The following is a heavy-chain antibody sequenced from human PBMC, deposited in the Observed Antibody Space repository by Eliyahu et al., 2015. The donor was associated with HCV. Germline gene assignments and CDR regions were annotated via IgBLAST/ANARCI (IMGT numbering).Heavy chain of an antibody. CDR1: VFTFXGCX. Sequence: EVQLVESGGGLVQPGRSLRLSCAASVFTFXGCXMHXXRQXPGKGLGWVSGXSWNSGSIGYADSVKGRFTISRDNAKNSLYLQMNSLRAEDTAFYYCAKDPTGWYRTGAFDIWGQGTMVTVSS. CDR3: AKDPTGWYRTGAFDI. V-gene: IGHV3-9*01. J-gene: IGHJ3*02. D-gene: IGHD6-19*01. CDR2: XSWNSGSI.